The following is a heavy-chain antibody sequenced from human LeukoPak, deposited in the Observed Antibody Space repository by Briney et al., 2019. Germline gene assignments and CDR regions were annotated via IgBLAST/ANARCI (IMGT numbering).Heavy chain of an antibody. D-gene: IGHD3-10*01. V-gene: IGHV3-30*18. Sequence: GGSLRLSCAASGFTFSSYGMHWVRQAPGKGLEWVAVISYDGSNKYYADSVKGRFTTSRDNSKNTLYLQMNSLRAEDTAVYYCAKEHRGDYFDYWGQGTLVTVSS. CDR2: ISYDGSNK. CDR1: GFTFSSYG. J-gene: IGHJ4*02. CDR3: AKEHRGDYFDY.